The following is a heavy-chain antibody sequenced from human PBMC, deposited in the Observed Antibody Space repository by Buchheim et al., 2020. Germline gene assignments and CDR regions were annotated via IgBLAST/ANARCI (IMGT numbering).Heavy chain of an antibody. D-gene: IGHD1-1*01. V-gene: IGHV3-23*01. J-gene: IGHJ4*02. CDR1: GFSFSSRA. CDR2: ISSSGDIA. CDR3: ATTTWRPNDWPYFDY. Sequence: EVQLLESGGGLVQPGGSRRLSCAASGFSFSSRAMSWVRQAPGKGLEWVSLISSSGDIAYYADSVKGRFTISRDNSRNALYLKMNSLRAGDTATYYWATTTWRPNDWPYFDYWGQGTL.